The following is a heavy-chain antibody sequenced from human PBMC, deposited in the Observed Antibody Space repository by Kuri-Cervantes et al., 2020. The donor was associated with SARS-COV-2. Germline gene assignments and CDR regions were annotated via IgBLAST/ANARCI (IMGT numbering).Heavy chain of an antibody. CDR3: ARGLAVEYYFDY. CDR2: IRYDGSNK. J-gene: IGHJ4*02. V-gene: IGHV3-30*02. CDR1: GFTFSSYA. Sequence: GGSLRLSCAASGFTFSSYAMHWVRQAPGKGLEWVAFIRYDGSNKYYADSVKGRFTISRDNSKNTLYLQMNSLRAEDTAVYYCARGLAVEYYFDYWGQGTLVTVSS. D-gene: IGHD6-19*01.